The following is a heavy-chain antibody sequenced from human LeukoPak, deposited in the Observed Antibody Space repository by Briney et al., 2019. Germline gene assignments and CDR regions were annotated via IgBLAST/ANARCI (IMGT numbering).Heavy chain of an antibody. CDR3: ARAYYYESGSYWFDY. V-gene: IGHV3-7*03. D-gene: IGHD3-10*01. Sequence: GGSLRLSCAASGFTFSNYWMSWVRQAPGKGLEWVANIKQDGSEKYYVDSVKGRFTISRDNAKNSLYLQVNSLRVEDTAMYYCARAYYYESGSYWFDYWGQGTLVTVSS. CDR1: GFTFSNYW. J-gene: IGHJ4*02. CDR2: IKQDGSEK.